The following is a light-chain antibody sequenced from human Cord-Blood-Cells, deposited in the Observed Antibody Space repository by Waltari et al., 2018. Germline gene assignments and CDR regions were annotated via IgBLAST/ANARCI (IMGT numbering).Light chain of an antibody. CDR3: SSYTSSSTVV. V-gene: IGLV2-14*01. Sequence: QSALTQPASGSGSPGQSIPLSCTGTSSDVGCYHHVSWYQQHPGKAPKPMSYDVSNRPSGVSNRFSGSKSGNTASLTISGLQAEDEADYYCSSYTSSSTVVFGGGTKLTVL. J-gene: IGLJ2*01. CDR1: SSDVGCYHH. CDR2: DVS.